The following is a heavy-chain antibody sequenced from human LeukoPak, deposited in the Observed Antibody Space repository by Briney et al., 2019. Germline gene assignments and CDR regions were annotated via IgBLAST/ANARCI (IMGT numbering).Heavy chain of an antibody. CDR3: ASGGSSSWYRWFDP. V-gene: IGHV4-39*01. Sequence: PSETLSLTCTVSGGSISSSSYYWGWIRQPPGKGLEWIGDISYSGSTYYNPSLKSRVTISVDTSKNQFSLKLSSVTATDTAVYYCASGGSSSWYRWFDPRGQGTLVTVSS. J-gene: IGHJ5*02. D-gene: IGHD6-13*01. CDR1: GGSISSSSYY. CDR2: ISYSGST.